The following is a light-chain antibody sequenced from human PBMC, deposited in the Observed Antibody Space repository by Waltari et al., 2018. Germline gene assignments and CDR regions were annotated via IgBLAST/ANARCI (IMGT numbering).Light chain of an antibody. CDR3: QQFNVYPLT. J-gene: IGKJ4*01. Sequence: QLTQFPASLSDSIGDRVTINCRASQNLGGDLTWYQQRQGEHPRLLIYDTYTLQGGVPSRFSGGVSGTDYTLTISGLQPQDFATYYCQQFNVYPLTFGGGSKV. CDR2: DTY. V-gene: IGKV1-13*02. CDR1: QNLGGD.